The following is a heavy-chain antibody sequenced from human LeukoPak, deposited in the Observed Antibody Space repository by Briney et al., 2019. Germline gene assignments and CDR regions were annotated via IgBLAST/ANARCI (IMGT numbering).Heavy chain of an antibody. V-gene: IGHV4-39*01. CDR2: IYYSGST. CDR3: ARQATRGVVVIASGAFDI. CDR1: GDSISSSSYY. D-gene: IGHD2-21*01. J-gene: IGHJ3*02. Sequence: SETLSLTCTVSGDSISSSSYYWGWVRQPPGKGLEWIGSIYYSGSTYYNPSLKIPVTISVDTSKNPFSLKLSSVTAADTAVYYCARQATRGVVVIASGAFDIWGQGTMVTVSS.